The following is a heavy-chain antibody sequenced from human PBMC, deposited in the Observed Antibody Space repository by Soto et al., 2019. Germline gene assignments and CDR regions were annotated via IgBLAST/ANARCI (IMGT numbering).Heavy chain of an antibody. J-gene: IGHJ4*02. CDR1: GGTFSSYA. CDR2: IIPIFGTA. D-gene: IGHD3-10*01. Sequence: SVKVSCKASGGTFSSYAISWVRQAPGQGLEWMGGIIPIFGTANYAQKFQGRVTITADESTSTAYMVLSSLRSEDTAVYYCAVNYYGSGSYSPYWGQGTLVTVSS. V-gene: IGHV1-69*13. CDR3: AVNYYGSGSYSPY.